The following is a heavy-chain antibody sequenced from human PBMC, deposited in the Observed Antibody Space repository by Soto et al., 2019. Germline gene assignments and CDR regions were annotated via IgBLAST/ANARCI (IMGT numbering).Heavy chain of an antibody. V-gene: IGHV1-3*01. D-gene: IGHD1-1*01. CDR2: INAGNGNT. CDR1: GYTFTSYA. J-gene: IGHJ6*02. Sequence: GASVKVSCKASGYTFTSYAMHWVRQAPGQRLEWMGWINAGNGNTKYSQKFQGRVTITRDTSASTAYMELSSLRSEDTAVYYCARDSGTLYYYYGMDVWGQGTTVTVSS. CDR3: ARDSGTLYYYYGMDV.